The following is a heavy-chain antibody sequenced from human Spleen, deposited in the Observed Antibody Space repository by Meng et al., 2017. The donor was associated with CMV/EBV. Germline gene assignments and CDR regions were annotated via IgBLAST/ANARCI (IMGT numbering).Heavy chain of an antibody. CDR1: FYFRSYG. D-gene: IGHD2-2*01. CDR3: AKTLIVVVPAAQGGLDY. CDR2: IRYDGSNK. V-gene: IGHV3-30*02. Sequence: FYFRSYGMHWVRQAPGKGLEWVAFIRYDGSNKYSADSVKGRFTISRDNSKNTLYLQMNSLRAEDTAVYYCAKTLIVVVPAAQGGLDYWGQGTLVTVSS. J-gene: IGHJ4*02.